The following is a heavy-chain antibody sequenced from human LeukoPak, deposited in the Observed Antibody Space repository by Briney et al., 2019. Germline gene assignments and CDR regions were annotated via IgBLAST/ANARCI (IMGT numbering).Heavy chain of an antibody. CDR2: ISGDSNYI. J-gene: IGHJ4*02. CDR1: GFTFSIYS. Sequence: GGSVRLSCAASGFTFSIYSFNWVRQAPGKGREWVSYISGDSNYIYYADSVKGRFPIARENAKNSLYLQMNSMRVEDTAVYYCARAVAVLELGVHFAYWGQGTLVTVYS. V-gene: IGHV3-21*05. CDR3: ARAVAVLELGVHFAY. D-gene: IGHD1-7*01.